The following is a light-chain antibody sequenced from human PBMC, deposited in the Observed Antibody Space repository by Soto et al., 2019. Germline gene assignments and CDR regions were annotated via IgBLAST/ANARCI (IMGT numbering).Light chain of an antibody. CDR2: DSS. V-gene: IGKV3-15*01. CDR3: QQRRDWPPT. J-gene: IGKJ3*01. CDR1: QSVSRA. Sequence: DIVLTQSPATLSVSPGESATLSCRASQSVSRALAWYQHVPGQAPILLIYDSSTRATGVPARFSGSGSGTRFTLTISSLQSEDFAVYYCQQRRDWPPTFGPGTKVESK.